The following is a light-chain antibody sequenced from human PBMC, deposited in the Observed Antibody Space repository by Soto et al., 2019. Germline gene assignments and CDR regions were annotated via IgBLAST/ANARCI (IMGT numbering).Light chain of an antibody. J-gene: IGLJ3*02. Sequence: QSALTQPRSVSGSPGQSVTISCTGTSSDVGNYNYVSWYQHHPGKAPKLMIYDVNKRPSGVPDRFSGSKSGNTASLTISGLQAEDEADYYCCAFTSSSTWVFGGGTKVTVL. CDR2: DVN. V-gene: IGLV2-11*01. CDR3: CAFTSSSTWV. CDR1: SSDVGNYNY.